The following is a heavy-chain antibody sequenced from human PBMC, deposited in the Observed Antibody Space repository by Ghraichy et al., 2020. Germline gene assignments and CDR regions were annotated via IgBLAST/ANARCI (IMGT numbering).Heavy chain of an antibody. CDR2: INSDGRNT. CDR1: GFIFSSYW. D-gene: IGHD2-8*01. Sequence: GGSLRLSCAASGFIFSSYWMHWVRQAPGRGLVWVSHINSDGRNTNYADSVKGRFTISRDNAKNTLYLQMNSLRAEDTAVYYCTREYTNGYDLTSSYYYYYYGLDGGGRGTTVTVSS. CDR3: TREYTNGYDLTSSYYYYYYGLDG. V-gene: IGHV3-74*01. J-gene: IGHJ6*02.